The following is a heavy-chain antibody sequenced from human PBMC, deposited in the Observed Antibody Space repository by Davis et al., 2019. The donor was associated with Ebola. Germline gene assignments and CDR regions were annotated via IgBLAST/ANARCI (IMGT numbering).Heavy chain of an antibody. CDR1: GFTVRSNY. CDR2: IYSGGST. Sequence: GESLKISCAASGFTVRSNYMSWVRQAPGKVLEWVSVIYSGGSTYYADSVKGRFTIPRDNSKNTQYLQMNSLRAEDTAVYYCARGLYRSSSGPPDLGMDVWGQGTTVTVSS. J-gene: IGHJ6*02. CDR3: ARGLYRSSSGPPDLGMDV. D-gene: IGHD6-6*01. V-gene: IGHV3-66*01.